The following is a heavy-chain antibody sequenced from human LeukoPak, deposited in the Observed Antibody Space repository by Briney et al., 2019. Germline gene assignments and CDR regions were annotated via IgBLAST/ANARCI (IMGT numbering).Heavy chain of an antibody. CDR3: ARGGKQWRGGNYFDS. Sequence: ASVKVSCKASGYTFTDYALHWVRQAPGQSLEWMGWITTGRGDTQYSQAFQRRITITRDKSANTVSMDLSALRSEDTAVYYCARGGKQWRGGNYFDSWGQGTLVAVSS. CDR2: ITTGRGDT. CDR1: GYTFTDYA. J-gene: IGHJ4*02. D-gene: IGHD6-19*01. V-gene: IGHV1-3*03.